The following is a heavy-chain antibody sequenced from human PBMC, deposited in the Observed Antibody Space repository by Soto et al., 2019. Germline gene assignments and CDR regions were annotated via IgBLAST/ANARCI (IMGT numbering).Heavy chain of an antibody. V-gene: IGHV5-51*01. CDR1: GYSFINYW. Sequence: GESLKISCSVSGYSFINYWIGWVRQMPGKGLEWMGIIYPGDSDTRYSPSFQGQVTISADKSISTAYLQWRSLKASDTAIYFCARRDSSDYYTAAPADYWGQGTLVTVSS. D-gene: IGHD3-22*01. CDR2: IYPGDSDT. J-gene: IGHJ4*01. CDR3: ARRDSSDYYTAAPADY.